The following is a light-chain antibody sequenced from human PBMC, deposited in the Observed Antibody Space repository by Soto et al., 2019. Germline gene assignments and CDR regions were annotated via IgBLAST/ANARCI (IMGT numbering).Light chain of an antibody. CDR2: DVS. Sequence: QSALAQPASVSGSPGQSITISCTGTSSDVGAYDYVSWYQQRPGKAPKLMIYDVSDRPSGVSNRFSGSKSSNTASLTISGLQADDEADYFCSSYTSGTTYVFGTGTQLTVL. CDR1: SSDVGAYDY. J-gene: IGLJ1*01. CDR3: SSYTSGTTYV. V-gene: IGLV2-14*01.